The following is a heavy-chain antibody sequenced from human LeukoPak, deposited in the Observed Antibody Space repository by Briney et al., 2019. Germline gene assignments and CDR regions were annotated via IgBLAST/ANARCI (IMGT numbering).Heavy chain of an antibody. J-gene: IGHJ2*01. D-gene: IGHD5-12*01. CDR3: AREGSDYYDQNWYFDL. V-gene: IGHV3-7*01. CDR2: IKQDGSEK. Sequence: TGGSLRLSCAASGFTFSIYWMTWVRQAPGKGLEWVANIKQDGSEKDYVDSVKGRFTISRDNAKNSLYLRMNSLRVDDTAVYYCAREGSDYYDQNWYFDLWGRGTLVTVSA. CDR1: GFTFSIYW.